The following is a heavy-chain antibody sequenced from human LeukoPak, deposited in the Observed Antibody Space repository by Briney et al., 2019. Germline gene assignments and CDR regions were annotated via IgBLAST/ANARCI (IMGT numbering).Heavy chain of an antibody. D-gene: IGHD2-2*01. CDR1: GYTFTRYY. J-gene: IGHJ5*02. Sequence: ASVKVSCKASGYTFTRYYMHWVRQAPGQGLEWMGIINPSGGSTSYAQKFQGRVTMTRNTSISTAYMELSSLRSEDTAVYYCARFKQGYFSSTSCVGRYGNCFDPWGQGTLVTVSS. CDR3: ARFKQGYFSSTSCVGRYGNCFDP. V-gene: IGHV1-46*01. CDR2: INPSGGST.